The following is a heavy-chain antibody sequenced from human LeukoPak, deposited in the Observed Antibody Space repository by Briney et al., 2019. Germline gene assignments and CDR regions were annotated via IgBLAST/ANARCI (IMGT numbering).Heavy chain of an antibody. CDR2: ISGSGGST. J-gene: IGHJ4*02. V-gene: IGHV3-23*01. CDR3: AKTASSITMVRGVILDY. Sequence: QSGGPLRLSCAASGFTFSSYAMSWVRQAPGKGLEWVSAISGSGGSTYYADSVKGRFTISRDNSKNTLYLQMNSLRAEDTAVYYCAKTASSITMVRGVILDYWGQGTLVTVSS. D-gene: IGHD3-10*01. CDR1: GFTFSSYA.